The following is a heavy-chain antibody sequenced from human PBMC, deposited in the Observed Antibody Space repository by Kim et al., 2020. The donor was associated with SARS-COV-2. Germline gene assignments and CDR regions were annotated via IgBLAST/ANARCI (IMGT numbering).Heavy chain of an antibody. V-gene: IGHV3-9*01. D-gene: IGHD3-3*01. J-gene: IGHJ6*02. CDR1: GFTFDDYA. CDR3: AKGGEEEPDFNYYYGMDV. CDR2: ISWNSGSI. Sequence: GGSLRLSCAASGFTFDDYAMHWVRQAPGKGLEWVSGISWNSGSIGYADSVKGRFTISRDNAKNSLYLQMNSLRAEDTALYYCAKGGEEEPDFNYYYGMDVWGQGTTVTVSS.